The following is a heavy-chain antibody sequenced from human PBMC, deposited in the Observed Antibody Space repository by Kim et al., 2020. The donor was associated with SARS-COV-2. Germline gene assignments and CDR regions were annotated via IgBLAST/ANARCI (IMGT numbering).Heavy chain of an antibody. CDR1: GGSISSGGYY. Sequence: SETLSLTCTVSGGSISSGGYYWSWIRQHPGKGLEWIGYIYYSGSTYYNPSLKSRVTISVDTSKNQFSLKLSSVTAADTAVYYCADSSSWGYFQHWGQGTLVTVSS. J-gene: IGHJ1*01. V-gene: IGHV4-31*03. CDR2: IYYSGST. CDR3: ADSSSWGYFQH. D-gene: IGHD6-13*01.